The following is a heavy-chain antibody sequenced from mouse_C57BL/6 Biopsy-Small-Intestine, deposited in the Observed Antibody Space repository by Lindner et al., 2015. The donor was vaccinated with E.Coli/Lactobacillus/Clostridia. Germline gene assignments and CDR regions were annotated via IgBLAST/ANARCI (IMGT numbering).Heavy chain of an antibody. D-gene: IGHD2-3*01. CDR2: IYPRSGNT. V-gene: IGHV1-81*01. CDR1: GYTFTSYG. Sequence: VQLQESGAELVRPGTSVKVSCKASGYTFTSYGISWVKQRTGQGLEWIGEIYPRSGNTYYNEKFKGKATLTADKSSSTAYMELRSLTSEDSAVYFCARWASYDGYYDYWGQGTTLTVSS. CDR3: ARWASYDGYYDY. J-gene: IGHJ2*01.